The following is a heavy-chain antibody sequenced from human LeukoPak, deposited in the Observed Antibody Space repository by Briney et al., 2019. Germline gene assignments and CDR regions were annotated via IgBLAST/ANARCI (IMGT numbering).Heavy chain of an antibody. CDR2: IWYDGSNK. CDR3: VREDNAFNI. CDR1: GFTFSSYG. V-gene: IGHV3-33*01. J-gene: IGHJ3*02. Sequence: GGSLRLSCAASGFTFSSYGMHWVRQAPGKGLEWVALIWYDGSNKYYADSVSGRFTISRDNAKNTLYLQMNSLRAEDTAIYYCVREDNAFNIWGQGTLVTASS.